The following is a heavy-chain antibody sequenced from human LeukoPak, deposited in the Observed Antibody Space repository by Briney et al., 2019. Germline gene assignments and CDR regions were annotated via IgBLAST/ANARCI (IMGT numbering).Heavy chain of an antibody. Sequence: PGGSLRLYCAASGFTFSSYWMTWVRQAPGKGLEWVANIQQDGSGKYYVDSVKGRFTISRDNAKNSLYLQMNSLRAEDTAVYYCARDPDYGGSGFFGDSWGQGTLVTVSS. D-gene: IGHD4-23*01. V-gene: IGHV3-7*01. CDR2: IQQDGSGK. J-gene: IGHJ4*02. CDR3: ARDPDYGGSGFFGDS. CDR1: GFTFSSYW.